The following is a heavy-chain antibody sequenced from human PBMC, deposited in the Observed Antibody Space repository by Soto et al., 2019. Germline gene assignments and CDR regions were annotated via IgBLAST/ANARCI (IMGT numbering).Heavy chain of an antibody. CDR1: GFSFSAYG. CDR2: ISYDGSDR. Sequence: QVQLVESGGGVVQPGRSLRLSCAASGFSFSAYGMHWVRQAPGKGLEWVGVISYDGSDRYYGDSVKGRFLISRENSKNTLYLQMSSLRDTDTGVYYCARDRFGGTQGTNWLDPWGQGTLVTVSS. J-gene: IGHJ5*02. CDR3: ARDRFGGTQGTNWLDP. D-gene: IGHD1-26*01. V-gene: IGHV3-33*01.